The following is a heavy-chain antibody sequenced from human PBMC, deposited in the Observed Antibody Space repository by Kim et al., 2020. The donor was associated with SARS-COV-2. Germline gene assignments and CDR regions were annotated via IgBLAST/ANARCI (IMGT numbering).Heavy chain of an antibody. Sequence: ASVKVSCKASGYTFTKYGISWVRQAPGQGPEGMGWISTYNGNTNYAQKLHGRVTITSDTSTTTAYMELRSLRSDDTAVYYCARVTYGYYRGSFDYWGQGT. D-gene: IGHD4-17*01. CDR1: GYTFTKYG. V-gene: IGHV1-18*01. CDR3: ARVTYGYYRGSFDY. CDR2: ISTYNGNT. J-gene: IGHJ4*02.